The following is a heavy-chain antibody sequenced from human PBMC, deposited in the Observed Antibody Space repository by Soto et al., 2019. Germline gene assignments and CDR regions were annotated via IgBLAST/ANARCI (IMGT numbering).Heavy chain of an antibody. Sequence: SVKVSCKASGFTFTSSAVQWVRQARGQRLEWIGWIVVGSGNTNYAQKFQERVTITGDMSTSTAYMELSSLRSEDTAVYYCAAERGYCSSTSCYIYYYGMDVWGQGTTVTVSS. CDR1: GFTFTSSA. CDR3: AAERGYCSSTSCYIYYYGMDV. J-gene: IGHJ6*02. CDR2: IVVGSGNT. D-gene: IGHD2-2*02. V-gene: IGHV1-58*01.